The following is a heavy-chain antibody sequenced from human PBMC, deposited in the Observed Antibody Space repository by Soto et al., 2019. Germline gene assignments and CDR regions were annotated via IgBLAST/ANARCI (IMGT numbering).Heavy chain of an antibody. CDR3: ARVSARGLDY. V-gene: IGHV4-59*01. Sequence: SETLSLTCTVSGGSISSYYWSWIRQPPGKGLEWIGYIYYSGSTNYNPSLKSRVTISVDTSKSQFSLKLSSVTAADTAVYYCARVSARGLDYWGQGTLVTVSS. CDR2: IYYSGST. J-gene: IGHJ4*02. D-gene: IGHD3-10*01. CDR1: GGSISSYY.